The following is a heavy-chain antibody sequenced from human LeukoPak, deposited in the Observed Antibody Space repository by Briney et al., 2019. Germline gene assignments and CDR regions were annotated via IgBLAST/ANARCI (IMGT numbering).Heavy chain of an antibody. D-gene: IGHD6-19*01. CDR3: ARVGKQWLVLRGWFDP. V-gene: IGHV4-59*12. CDR2: IYYSGST. CDR1: GGSISSYY. J-gene: IGHJ5*02. Sequence: SETLSLTCTVSGGSISSYYWSWIRQPPGKGLEWIGYIYYSGSTNYNPSLKSRVTISVDTSKNQFSLKLSSVTAADTAVYYCARVGKQWLVLRGWFDPWGQGTLVTVSS.